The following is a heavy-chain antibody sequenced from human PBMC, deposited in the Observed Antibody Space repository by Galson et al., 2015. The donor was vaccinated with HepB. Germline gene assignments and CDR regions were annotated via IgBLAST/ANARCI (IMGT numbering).Heavy chain of an antibody. D-gene: IGHD4/OR15-4a*01. Sequence: QSGAEVKKPGDSLKISCKGSGYWFSSYWIGWLRQMPGKGLEWMGIIFPDASDTSYSPSFQGRVTIATDKSINTAYLQWRSLEASDTAVYYCARADWTMVDPYYFDYWGRGTLVTVSS. CDR2: IFPDASDT. CDR1: GYWFSSYW. J-gene: IGHJ4*02. CDR3: ARADWTMVDPYYFDY. V-gene: IGHV5-51*01.